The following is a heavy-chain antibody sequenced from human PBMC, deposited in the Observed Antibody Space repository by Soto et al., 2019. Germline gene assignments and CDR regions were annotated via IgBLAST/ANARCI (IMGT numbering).Heavy chain of an antibody. CDR1: GGTFSNYP. J-gene: IGHJ2*01. CDR3: ARGNHRWLQLWYFDL. Sequence: QVQLVQSGAEVKKPGSSVKVSCMASGGTFSNYPISWVRQSPGQGLEWMGGIIPIFGTVNYAQKFQGRVTITADESTSTAYMELCSMRSEDTAVYYCARGNHRWLQLWYFDLWGRGTLVTVSS. V-gene: IGHV1-69*12. D-gene: IGHD5-12*01. CDR2: IIPIFGTV.